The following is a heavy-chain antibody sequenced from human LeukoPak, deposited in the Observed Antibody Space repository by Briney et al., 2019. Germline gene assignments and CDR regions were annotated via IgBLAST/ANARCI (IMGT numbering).Heavy chain of an antibody. D-gene: IGHD3-16*02. CDR2: ISYDGSNK. CDR3: AKDGSTALNQYYFDY. CDR1: GFTFSSYG. J-gene: IGHJ4*02. V-gene: IGHV3-30*18. Sequence: GRSLRLSCAASGFTFSSYGMHWVRQAPGKGLEWVAVISYDGSNKYYADSVKGRFTISRDNSKNTLYLQMNSLRAEDTAVYYCAKDGSTALNQYYFDYWGQGTLVTVSS.